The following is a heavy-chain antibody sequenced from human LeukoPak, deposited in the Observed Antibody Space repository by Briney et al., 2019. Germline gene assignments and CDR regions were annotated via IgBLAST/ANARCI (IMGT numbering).Heavy chain of an antibody. Sequence: PSETLSLTCTVSGDSTSNYYWSWIRQSPGKELEWIGYMYNRGSTIYNPSLKSRVTISTDTSKNQFSLKLSSVTAADTAVYYCARLAKYSYAPYYFDYWGQGTLVTVSS. CDR3: ARLAKYSYAPYYFDY. J-gene: IGHJ4*02. D-gene: IGHD5-18*01. CDR2: MYNRGST. V-gene: IGHV4-59*08. CDR1: GDSTSNYY.